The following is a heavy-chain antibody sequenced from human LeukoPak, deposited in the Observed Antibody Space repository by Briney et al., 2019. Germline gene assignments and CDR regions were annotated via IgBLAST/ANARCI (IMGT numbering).Heavy chain of an antibody. CDR2: IYSGGST. J-gene: IGHJ4*02. D-gene: IGHD3-3*01. V-gene: IGHV3-66*01. CDR3: AKDRVEILEWLLGSLYYFDY. Sequence: PGGSLRLSCAASGFTVSSNYMSWVRQAPGKGLEWVSVIYSGGSTYYADSVKGRFTISRDNSKNTLYLQMNSLRAEDTAVYYCAKDRVEILEWLLGSLYYFDYWGQGTLVTVSS. CDR1: GFTVSSNY.